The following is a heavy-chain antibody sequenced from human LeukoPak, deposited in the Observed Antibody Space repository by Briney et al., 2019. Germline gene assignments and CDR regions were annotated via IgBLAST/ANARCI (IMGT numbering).Heavy chain of an antibody. Sequence: SETLSLTCTVSGGSISSSTYYWGWIRQPPGKGLEWIGTISYSGTTYYNPSLKSRVTISIDTSKNQFSLELSSVTAADTAVYYCARNSGYYYDNTGYLLWGQGTLVTVSS. D-gene: IGHD3-22*01. CDR3: ARNSGYYYDNTGYLL. CDR1: GGSISSSTYY. CDR2: ISYSGTT. V-gene: IGHV4-39*01. J-gene: IGHJ4*02.